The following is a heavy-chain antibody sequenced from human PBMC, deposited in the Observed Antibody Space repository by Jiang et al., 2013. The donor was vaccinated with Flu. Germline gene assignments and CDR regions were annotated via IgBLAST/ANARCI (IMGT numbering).Heavy chain of an antibody. V-gene: IGHV4-34*01. D-gene: IGHD3-16*02. CDR1: GGSFSGYS. J-gene: IGHJ4*02. CDR2: ISQSGST. CDR3: AIINLDYDYVWEAYRYSHQFDY. Sequence: LLKPSETLSLTCAVYGGSFSGYSCSWIRQPPGKGLEWIAEISQSGSTNYNPSLRSRVTISVDKSNNQFSLKLSSVTAADTAVYYCAIINLDYDYVWEAYRYSHQFDYWGQGTLVTVSS.